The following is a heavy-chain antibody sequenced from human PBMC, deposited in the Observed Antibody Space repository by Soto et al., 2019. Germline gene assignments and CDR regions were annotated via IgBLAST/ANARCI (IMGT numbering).Heavy chain of an antibody. D-gene: IGHD7-27*01. CDR2: ISSSSYI. CDR1: GFTFSSYS. V-gene: IGHV3-21*01. J-gene: IGHJ3*02. Sequence: GGSLRLSCAASGFTFSSYSMNWVRQAPGKGLEWVSSISSSSYIYYADSVKGRFTISRDNAKNSLYLQMNSLRAEDTAVYYCARQFLTGDDDAFDIWGQGTMVTVSS. CDR3: ARQFLTGDDDAFDI.